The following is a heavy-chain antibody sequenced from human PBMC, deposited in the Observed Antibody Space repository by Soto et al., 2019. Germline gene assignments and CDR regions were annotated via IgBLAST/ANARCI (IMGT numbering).Heavy chain of an antibody. D-gene: IGHD2-2*01. CDR2: IIPIFGTT. V-gene: IGHV1-69*12. J-gene: IGHJ6*02. CDR3: ARHVPAAGYYSGMDV. Sequence: QVQLVQSGAEVKKPGSSVKVSCKASGGTFSSYAISWVRQAPGQGLEWMGGIIPIFGTTNYAQKFQGRVTITADESTSTAYMELSSLRSEAPAVYYCARHVPAAGYYSGMDVWGQGTTVTVSS. CDR1: GGTFSSYA.